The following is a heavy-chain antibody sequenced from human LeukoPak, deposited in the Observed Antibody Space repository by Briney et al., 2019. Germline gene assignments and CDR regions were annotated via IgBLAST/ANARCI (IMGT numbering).Heavy chain of an antibody. CDR2: INPNSGGT. J-gene: IGHJ4*02. CDR3: ARAGSYLLAQNDY. CDR1: GYTFTGYY. V-gene: IGHV1-2*02. Sequence: ASVKVSCKASGYTFTGYYMHWVRQAPGQGLEWMGWINPNSGGTNYAQKFQGRVTMTRDTSISTAYMELRSLRSDDTAVYYCARAGSYLLAQNDYWGQGTLVTVSS. D-gene: IGHD3-10*01.